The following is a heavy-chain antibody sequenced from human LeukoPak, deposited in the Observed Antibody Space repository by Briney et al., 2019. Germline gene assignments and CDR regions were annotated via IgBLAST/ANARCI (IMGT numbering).Heavy chain of an antibody. D-gene: IGHD6-6*01. V-gene: IGHV1-8*01. CDR2: MNPKSGNT. J-gene: IGHJ6*03. CDR1: GYTFTNHD. Sequence: ASVKVSCKASGYTFTNHDINWVRQASGQGLEWMGWMNPKSGNTGYLQKFQGRVTMTRDTSMSTAFMELSSLTSEDTAVYYCARDREYSSSSVYYYYYMDVWGKGTTVTVSS. CDR3: ARDREYSSSSVYYYYYMDV.